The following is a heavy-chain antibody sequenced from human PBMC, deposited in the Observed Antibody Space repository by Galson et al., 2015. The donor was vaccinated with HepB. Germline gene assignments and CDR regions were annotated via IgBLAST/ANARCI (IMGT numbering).Heavy chain of an antibody. CDR2: TYYRSKWYN. J-gene: IGHJ6*02. V-gene: IGHV6-1*01. CDR3: ARDGVIFGVVIQHSYGMDV. D-gene: IGHD3-3*01. Sequence: CAISGDSVSSNSAAWNWIRQSPSRGLEWLGRTYYRSKWYNDYAVSVKSRITINPDTSKNQFSLQLNSVTPEDTAVYYCARDGVIFGVVIQHSYGMDVWGQGTTVTVSS. CDR1: GDSVSSNSAA.